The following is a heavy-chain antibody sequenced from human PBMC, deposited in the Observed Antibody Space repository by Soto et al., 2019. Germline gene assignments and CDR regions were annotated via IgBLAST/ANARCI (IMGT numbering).Heavy chain of an antibody. Sequence: SETLSLTCAVYGGSFGMYFWSWIRQPPGQGLEWIGEINHSGSTNYNPSLKSRVTISVDTSKKQFSLNLSSVTAAETAVYYCARGPPRQMATTPSGMDVWGKGTTVTVSS. CDR2: INHSGST. V-gene: IGHV4-34*01. J-gene: IGHJ6*04. D-gene: IGHD5-12*01. CDR3: ARGPPRQMATTPSGMDV. CDR1: GGSFGMYF.